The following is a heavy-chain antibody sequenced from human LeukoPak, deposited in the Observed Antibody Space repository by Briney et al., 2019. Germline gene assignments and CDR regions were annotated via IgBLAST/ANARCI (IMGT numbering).Heavy chain of an antibody. CDR2: ISGSAGST. Sequence: GGSLTLSCAASGFTFSSFAMSWVRQAPGKGLEWVSAISGSAGSTYYADSVKGRFTISRDISKKTLYLQMNSLRDEDTAVYYCAKSPAGAWDYFDYWGQGTLVSVSS. CDR3: AKSPAGAWDYFDY. V-gene: IGHV3-23*01. CDR1: GFTFSSFA. J-gene: IGHJ4*02. D-gene: IGHD4/OR15-4a*01.